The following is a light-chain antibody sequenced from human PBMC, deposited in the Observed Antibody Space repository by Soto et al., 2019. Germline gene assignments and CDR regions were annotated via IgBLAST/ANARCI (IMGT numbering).Light chain of an antibody. V-gene: IGLV2-23*02. CDR2: EVN. CDR1: SSDVGSYHL. Sequence: QSVLTQPASVSGSPGQSITIYCTGSSSDVGSYHLVSWYQQNPGKAPQLMTYEVNKRPSGVSNRFSGSKSGNTASLTISGLQAEDEADYYCCAFPGSNGVFGVGTKLTVL. J-gene: IGLJ3*02. CDR3: CAFPGSNGV.